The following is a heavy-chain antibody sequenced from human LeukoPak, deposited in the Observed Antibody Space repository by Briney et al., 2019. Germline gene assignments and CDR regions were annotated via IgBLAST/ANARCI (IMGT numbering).Heavy chain of an antibody. CDR1: GFTFSSYA. Sequence: GGSLRLSCAASGFTFSSYAMYWFRQAPGKGLEYVSTISSNGGTTHYANSVKGRFTISRDNSKNTLYLQMGSLRAEDMAVYYCATGNSLAGNYYYMDVWGKGTTVTVSS. V-gene: IGHV3-64*01. CDR3: ATGNSLAGNYYYMDV. D-gene: IGHD6-19*01. CDR2: ISSNGGTT. J-gene: IGHJ6*03.